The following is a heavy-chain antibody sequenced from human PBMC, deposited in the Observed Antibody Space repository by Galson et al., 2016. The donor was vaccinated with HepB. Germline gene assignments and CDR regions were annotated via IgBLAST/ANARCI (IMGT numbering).Heavy chain of an antibody. V-gene: IGHV1-69*13. J-gene: IGHJ6*02. CDR2: ITPIFGTA. CDR1: GGTFSSNA. Sequence: SVKVSCKASGGTFSSNAINWVRQAPGQGLEWMGRITPIFGTAKYAQKFQGRVTITADESTTTAYMALSSLRSEDTAVYYCASPPEDRAGWYKNYFYYAMDVWGQGTTVTVSS. D-gene: IGHD1-14*01. CDR3: ASPPEDRAGWYKNYFYYAMDV.